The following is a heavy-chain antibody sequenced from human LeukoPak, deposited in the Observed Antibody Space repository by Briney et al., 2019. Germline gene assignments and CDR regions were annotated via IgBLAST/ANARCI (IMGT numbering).Heavy chain of an antibody. CDR2: IYYSGST. Sequence: PSETLSLTCTVSGGSISSSSYYWGWIRQPPGKGLEWIGSIYYSGSTYYNPSLKSRVTISVDTSKNQFSLKLSSVTAADTAVYYCARVEEGFYWNTPWYFDLWGRGTLVTVSS. CDR1: GGSISSSSYY. J-gene: IGHJ2*01. V-gene: IGHV4-39*07. CDR3: ARVEEGFYWNTPWYFDL. D-gene: IGHD1/OR15-1a*01.